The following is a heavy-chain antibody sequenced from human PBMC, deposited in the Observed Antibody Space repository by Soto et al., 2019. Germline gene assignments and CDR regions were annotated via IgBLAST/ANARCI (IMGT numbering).Heavy chain of an antibody. D-gene: IGHD3-10*01. Sequence: QVQLVESGGGLVKPGGSLRLSCVASGFTFSDYYMSWIRQAPGQGLEWVSYISGSDSTIYYANSVKGRFTISRDNAKNSLSLQMNSLRAEDTAVHYCARLYGSSAYWSQGTLVTVSS. CDR1: GFTFSDYY. CDR3: ARLYGSSAY. J-gene: IGHJ4*02. CDR2: ISGSDSTI. V-gene: IGHV3-11*01.